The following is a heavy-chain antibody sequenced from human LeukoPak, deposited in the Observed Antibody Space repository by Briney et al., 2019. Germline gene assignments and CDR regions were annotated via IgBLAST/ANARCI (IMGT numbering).Heavy chain of an antibody. J-gene: IGHJ4*02. CDR3: ARDFIYSTTPNDC. D-gene: IGHD2/OR15-2a*01. CDR1: GFTFSSYA. Sequence: GGSLRLSCAASGFTFSSYAMSWVRQAPGKGLEWVSAISGSGDSTYSTDSVKGRFTISRDNSKNTLYLQMNTLRAEDTAVYYCARDFIYSTTPNDCWGQGTLVTVSS. V-gene: IGHV3-23*01. CDR2: ISGSGDST.